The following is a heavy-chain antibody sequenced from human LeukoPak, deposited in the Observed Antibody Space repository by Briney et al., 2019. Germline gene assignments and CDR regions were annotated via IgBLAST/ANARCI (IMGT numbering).Heavy chain of an antibody. CDR3: ARSLSSGWLAD. J-gene: IGHJ4*02. V-gene: IGHV1-2*02. D-gene: IGHD6-19*01. CDR1: GYTFTGYY. Sequence: ASLKVSCKASGYTFTGYYMHWVRQAPGQGLEWMGWINPNSGGTNYAQNFQGRVTMTRDTSITTAYMELSSLRSDDTAVYYCARSLSSGWLADWGKGTLVTVSS. CDR2: INPNSGGT.